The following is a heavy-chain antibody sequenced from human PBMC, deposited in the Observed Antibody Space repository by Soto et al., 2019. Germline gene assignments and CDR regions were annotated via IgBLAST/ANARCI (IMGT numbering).Heavy chain of an antibody. D-gene: IGHD2-15*01. CDR3: ARDHCSGGSCYHAFDI. Sequence: SETLSLTCTVSGGSISSYYWSWIRQPPGKGLEWIGYIYYSGSTNYNPSLKSRVTISVDTSKNQFSLKLSSVTAADTAVYYCARDHCSGGSCYHAFDIWGQGTMVTVSS. CDR2: IYYSGST. CDR1: GGSISSYY. J-gene: IGHJ3*02. V-gene: IGHV4-59*01.